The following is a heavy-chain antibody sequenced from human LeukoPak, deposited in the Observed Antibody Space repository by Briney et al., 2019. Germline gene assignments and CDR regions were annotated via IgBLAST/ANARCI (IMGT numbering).Heavy chain of an antibody. Sequence: PGGSLRLSCAASEFTFSNYAMNWVRQAPGKRPEWVSGISSGGGSIYYADSVKGRFTISRDNSKNTLYLQMNSLRAEDTAVYYCARNSSSYIDFWGQGTLVTVSS. J-gene: IGHJ4*02. D-gene: IGHD3-22*01. V-gene: IGHV3-23*01. CDR3: ARNSSSYIDF. CDR1: EFTFSNYA. CDR2: ISSGGGSI.